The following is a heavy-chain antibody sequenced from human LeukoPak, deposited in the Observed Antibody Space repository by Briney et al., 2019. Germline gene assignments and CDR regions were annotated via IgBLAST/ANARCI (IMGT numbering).Heavy chain of an antibody. CDR1: SGSVSSFY. J-gene: IGHJ3*02. CDR2: IYHTGSN. V-gene: IGHV4-59*08. Sequence: SETLSLTCLVSSGSVSSFYWTWIRQPPGKGLEWIGYIYHTGSNNYSPSLKSRVTMYVDTSKNQLSLKLSSVTAADTAMYYCARARYTNSWYAVDIWGQGTMVTVSS. CDR3: ARARYTNSWYAVDI. D-gene: IGHD6-13*01.